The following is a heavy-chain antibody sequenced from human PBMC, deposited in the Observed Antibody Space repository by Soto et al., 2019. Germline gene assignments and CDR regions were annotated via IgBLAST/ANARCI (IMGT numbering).Heavy chain of an antibody. CDR1: GFTFTSSA. D-gene: IGHD2-8*01. J-gene: IGHJ3*02. CDR2: IVVGSGNT. CDR3: AADPYCTNGVCYRPRFGGAFDI. V-gene: IGHV1-58*01. Sequence: GASVKVSCKASGFTFTSSAVQWVRQARGQRLEWIGWIVVGSGNTNYAQKFQERVTITRDMSTSTAYMELSSLRSEDTAVYYCAADPYCTNGVCYRPRFGGAFDIWGQGTMVTVSS.